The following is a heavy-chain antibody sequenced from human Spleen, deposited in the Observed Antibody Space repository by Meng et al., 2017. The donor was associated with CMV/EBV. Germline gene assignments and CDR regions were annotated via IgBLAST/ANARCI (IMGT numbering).Heavy chain of an antibody. D-gene: IGHD3-16*01. CDR1: GYTFTSYD. CDR2: VSAYNGNT. CDR3: ARVRPGGGIDY. J-gene: IGHJ4*02. V-gene: IGHV1-18*01. Sequence: ASVKVSCKASGYTFTSYDINWVRQAPGQGLEWMGWVSAYNGNTNYAQKLQGRVTMTTDTSTSTAYMELRSLRSEDTAVYYCARVRPGGGIDYWGQGTLVTVSS.